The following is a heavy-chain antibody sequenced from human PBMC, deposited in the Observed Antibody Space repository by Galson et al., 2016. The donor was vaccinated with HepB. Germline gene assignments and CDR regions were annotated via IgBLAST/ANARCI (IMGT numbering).Heavy chain of an antibody. CDR2: IYWDDDK. V-gene: IGHV2-5*02. CDR1: GFSLRTSGVG. CDR3: AHRGHDGSGRNWFDH. J-gene: IGHJ5*02. Sequence: PALVKPPQTLTLTCTFSGFSLRTSGVGVNWIRQPPGKALEWLALIYWDDDKVYSPSLKSRLTISKDTSKNQVVLTMTNMDPVDTATYYFAHRGHDGSGRNWFDHWGQGTLVTVSS. D-gene: IGHD3-22*01.